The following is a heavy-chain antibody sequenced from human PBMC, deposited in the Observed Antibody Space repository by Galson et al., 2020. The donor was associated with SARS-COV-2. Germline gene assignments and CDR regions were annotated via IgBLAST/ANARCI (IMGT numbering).Heavy chain of an antibody. J-gene: IGHJ4*02. D-gene: IGHD3-22*01. CDR2: IWSDENHK. CDR3: APTIIVPGTLDY. CDR1: GFTFSTYA. Sequence: GESLKISCVASGFTFSTYAMHWVRQAPGKGLEWVAVIWSDENHKYYAESVKGRFTISRDNSKNTVTLEMNSLRAEDTAVYYCAPTIIVPGTLDYWGQGTLVSVSS. V-gene: IGHV3-33*01.